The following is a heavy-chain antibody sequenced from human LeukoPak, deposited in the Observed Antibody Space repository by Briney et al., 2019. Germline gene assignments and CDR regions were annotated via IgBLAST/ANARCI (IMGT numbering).Heavy chain of an antibody. J-gene: IGHJ4*02. Sequence: SETLSLTCAVSGGSLSGYYWSWIRQPPGKGLEWIGYIYYSGSTNKNPSLKSRVTLSIDTSKNQFSLRLSSVTAADTAFYYCARDVGYSYGPSDFDYWGQGTLVTVSS. CDR3: ARDVGYSYGPSDFDY. V-gene: IGHV4-59*01. CDR1: GGSLSGYY. CDR2: IYYSGST. D-gene: IGHD5-18*01.